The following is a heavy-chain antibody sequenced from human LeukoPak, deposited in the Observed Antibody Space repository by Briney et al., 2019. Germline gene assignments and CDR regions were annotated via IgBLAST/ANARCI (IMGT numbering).Heavy chain of an antibody. Sequence: PSETLSLTCAVYGGSFSAYYWTWIRQPPGKGLEWIGEINHIGITPYSPSLKSRVSISVDKSKNQFSLRLSSVTAADTAVYYCARVGYPTQRRVLSAVSVPTAGAFDIWGQGTLVTVSS. V-gene: IGHV4-34*01. CDR2: INHIGIT. CDR3: ARVGYPTQRRVLSAVSVPTAGAFDI. D-gene: IGHD6-25*01. CDR1: GGSFSAYY. J-gene: IGHJ3*02.